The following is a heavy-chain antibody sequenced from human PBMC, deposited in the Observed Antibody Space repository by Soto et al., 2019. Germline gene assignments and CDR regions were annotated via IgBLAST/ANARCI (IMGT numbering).Heavy chain of an antibody. J-gene: IGHJ5*02. Sequence: EVQMLESGGGSVQPGGSLRLSCAASGFMFSSYAMSWVRQAPGKGLEWVSVISNSGDSIYYADSVKGRFTISRDNSKNTLHLQMNSLRAEATALYYCANTFFSGSGSYRGWFDPWGQGILVTVSS. D-gene: IGHD3-10*01. CDR1: GFMFSSYA. V-gene: IGHV3-23*01. CDR3: ANTFFSGSGSYRGWFDP. CDR2: ISNSGDSI.